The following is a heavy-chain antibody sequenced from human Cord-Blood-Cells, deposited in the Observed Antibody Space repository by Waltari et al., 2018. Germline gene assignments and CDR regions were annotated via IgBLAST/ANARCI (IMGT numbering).Heavy chain of an antibody. D-gene: IGHD3-10*01. CDR2: IYDSGST. J-gene: IGHJ3*02. CDR3: FGSGSDAFDI. Sequence: QVQLQESGPGLVTPSATLSLTCTAPGVSISSYYWSWIRQPPGKGLEWIGYIYDSGSTNYNPSLKSRVTISVDTSKNQFSLKLSSVTAADTAVYYCFGSGSDAFDIWGQGTMVTVSS. V-gene: IGHV4-59*01. CDR1: GVSISSYY.